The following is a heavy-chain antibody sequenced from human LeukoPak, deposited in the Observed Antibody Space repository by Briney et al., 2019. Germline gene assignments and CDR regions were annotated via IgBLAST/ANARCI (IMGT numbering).Heavy chain of an antibody. CDR1: GYTFTSYD. Sequence: ASVKVSCKASGYTFTSYDINWVRQATGQGLEWMGWMNPNSGNTGYAQKFQGRVTMTRNTSISTAYMELSSLRSEDTAVYYCARKSYCGSGSYYNLYYYYYYYMDVWGKGTTVTVSS. J-gene: IGHJ6*03. D-gene: IGHD3-10*01. CDR3: ARKSYCGSGSYYNLYYYYYYYMDV. V-gene: IGHV1-8*01. CDR2: MNPNSGNT.